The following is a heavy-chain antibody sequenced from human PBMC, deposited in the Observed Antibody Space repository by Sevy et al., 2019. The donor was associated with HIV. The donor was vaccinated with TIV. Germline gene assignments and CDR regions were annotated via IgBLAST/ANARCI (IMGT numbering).Heavy chain of an antibody. CDR1: GYTLTQLS. Sequence: ASVKVSCKVSGYTLTQLSMHWVRQAPGKGLEWMGTFDPEDAEAIYAQKFQVRFTMTDDTSTHTAYMELNSLRSEDTAIYYCATTKDYYDSSGYPFDSWGQGTLFTVSS. CDR3: ATTKDYYDSSGYPFDS. CDR2: FDPEDAEA. D-gene: IGHD3-22*01. J-gene: IGHJ4*02. V-gene: IGHV1-24*01.